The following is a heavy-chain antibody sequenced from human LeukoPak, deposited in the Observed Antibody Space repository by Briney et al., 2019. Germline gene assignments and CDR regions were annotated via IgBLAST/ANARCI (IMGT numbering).Heavy chain of an antibody. CDR1: GYTFTSYD. Sequence: GASVTVSCKASGYTFTSYDINWVRQATGQGLEWMGWMNPNSGNTGYAQKFQGRVTMTRNTSISTAYMELSSLRSEDTAVYYCARRTANYYYYYYGMDVWGQGTTVTVSS. D-gene: IGHD2-8*01. CDR3: ARRTANYYYYYYGMDV. CDR2: MNPNSGNT. V-gene: IGHV1-8*01. J-gene: IGHJ6*02.